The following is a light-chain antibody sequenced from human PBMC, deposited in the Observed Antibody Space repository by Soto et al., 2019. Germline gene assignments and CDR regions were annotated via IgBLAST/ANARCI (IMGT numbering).Light chain of an antibody. CDR2: WAS. CDR3: QHYGSTPYI. Sequence: DIVMTQSPDSLAVSLGERATINCKSSQSVLYSPDRRNYLAWYQQKPGQPPKLLISWASSRESGVPDRFSGSGSGTDFTLTITSLRAEDVAVYYCQHYGSTPYIFGQGTKLELK. V-gene: IGKV4-1*01. CDR1: QSVLYSPDRRNY. J-gene: IGKJ2*01.